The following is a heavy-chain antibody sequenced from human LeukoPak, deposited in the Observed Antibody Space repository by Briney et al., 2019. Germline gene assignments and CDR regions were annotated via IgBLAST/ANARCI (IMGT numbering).Heavy chain of an antibody. CDR2: IKQDGSEK. D-gene: IGHD2-2*01. V-gene: IGHV3-7*01. CDR3: ARAMPYYYGMNV. J-gene: IGHJ6*02. CDR1: GFTFSSCW. Sequence: GGSLRLSCAASGFTFSSCWMNWVRQAPGKGLEWVANIKQDGSEKYYVDSVKGRFTISRDNAKDSLYLQMNSLRAEDTAVYYCARAMPYYYGMNVWGQGTTVTVSS.